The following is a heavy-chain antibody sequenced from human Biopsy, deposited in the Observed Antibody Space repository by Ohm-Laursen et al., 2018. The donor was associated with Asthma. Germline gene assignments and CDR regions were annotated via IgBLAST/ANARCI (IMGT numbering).Heavy chain of an antibody. J-gene: IGHJ6*02. V-gene: IGHV3-48*02. CDR3: ALKYRNSVFPEYGMDV. D-gene: IGHD4-11*01. CDR2: ITGSGSTI. Sequence: SLRLSCAASGFTFGDYWMSWVRQVPGKGLEWVSYITGSGSTIYYADSVKGRFTLSRDNAKNSLYLQMNSLRDEDTAVYYCALKYRNSVFPEYGMDVWGQGITVTVSS. CDR1: GFTFGDYW.